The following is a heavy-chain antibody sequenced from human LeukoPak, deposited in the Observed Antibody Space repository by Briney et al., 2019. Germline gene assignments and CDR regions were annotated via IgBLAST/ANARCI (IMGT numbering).Heavy chain of an antibody. CDR2: IYHSGST. J-gene: IGHJ5*02. D-gene: IGHD5-18*01. Sequence: PSQTLSLTCTVSGGSISSGNYYWNWIRQPPGKGLEWIGSIYHSGSTYYNPSLKSRVTISVDTSKNQFSLKLSSVTAADTAVYYCARVDTAMVSSRFDPWGQGTLVTVSS. CDR1: GGSISSGNYY. V-gene: IGHV4-39*07. CDR3: ARVDTAMVSSRFDP.